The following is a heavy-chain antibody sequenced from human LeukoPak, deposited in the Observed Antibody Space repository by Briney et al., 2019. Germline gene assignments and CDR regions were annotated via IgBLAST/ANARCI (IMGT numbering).Heavy chain of an antibody. CDR1: GGSISSSSFY. CDR3: ARLPTITFFDY. V-gene: IGHV4-39*01. D-gene: IGHD5-12*01. Sequence: PSETLSLTCTVSGGSISSSSFYWGWIRQPPGRGVEWIGSIYYSGSTSYNPSLKSRVTISVDTSKNQFSLKLSSVTAADTAVYYCARLPTITFFDYWGQGTLVTVSS. CDR2: IYYSGST. J-gene: IGHJ4*02.